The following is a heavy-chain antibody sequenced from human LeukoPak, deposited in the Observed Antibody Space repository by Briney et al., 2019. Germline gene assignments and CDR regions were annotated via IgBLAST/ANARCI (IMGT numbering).Heavy chain of an antibody. CDR2: ISGSGGST. CDR1: GFTFSSYG. Sequence: GGSLRLSCAASGFTFSSYGMSWVRQAPGKGLEWVSTISGSGGSTYYADSVKGRLTISRDNSKNTLCLQMNSLRAEDTAVYYCVYYDSSGYYHVFDYWGQGTLVTVSA. V-gene: IGHV3-23*01. CDR3: VYYDSSGYYHVFDY. D-gene: IGHD3-22*01. J-gene: IGHJ4*02.